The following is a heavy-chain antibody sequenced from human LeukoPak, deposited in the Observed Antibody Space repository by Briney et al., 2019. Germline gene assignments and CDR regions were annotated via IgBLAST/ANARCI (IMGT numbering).Heavy chain of an antibody. Sequence: GGSLRLSCAASGFTFSNAWMSWVRQAPGKGLEWVGRIKSKTDGGTTDYAAPVKGRFTISRDDSKNTLYLQMNSLRAEDTAVYYCARGWYSASDIWGQGTMVTVSS. CDR1: GFTFSNAW. V-gene: IGHV3-15*01. CDR3: ARGWYSASDI. D-gene: IGHD6-19*01. J-gene: IGHJ3*02. CDR2: IKSKTDGGTT.